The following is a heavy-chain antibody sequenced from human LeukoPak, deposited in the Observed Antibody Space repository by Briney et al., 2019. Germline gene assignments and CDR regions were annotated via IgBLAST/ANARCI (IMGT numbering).Heavy chain of an antibody. V-gene: IGHV1-18*01. J-gene: IGHJ4*02. CDR1: GYTFSDFG. Sequence: GASVKVSCETSGYTFSDFGMGWVRQAPGQGLEWMGWISAYNGDTNYAHNLQGRVTMTTDTSTSTAYMELRSLRSDDTAVYYCARGRPSDYWGQGTLVTVSS. CDR3: ARGRPSDY. CDR2: ISAYNGDT.